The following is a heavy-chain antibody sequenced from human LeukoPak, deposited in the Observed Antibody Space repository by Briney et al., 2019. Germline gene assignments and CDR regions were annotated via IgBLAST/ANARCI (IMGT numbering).Heavy chain of an antibody. Sequence: SETLSLTCTVSGGSISSSSYYWGWNRQPPGKGLEWIGSIYYSGSTYYNPSLKSRVTISVDTSKNQFSLKLSSVTAADTAVYYCARVRRYCSGGSCPTAFDIWGQGTMVTVSS. CDR1: GGSISSSSYY. CDR3: ARVRRYCSGGSCPTAFDI. CDR2: IYYSGST. J-gene: IGHJ3*02. D-gene: IGHD2-15*01. V-gene: IGHV4-39*07.